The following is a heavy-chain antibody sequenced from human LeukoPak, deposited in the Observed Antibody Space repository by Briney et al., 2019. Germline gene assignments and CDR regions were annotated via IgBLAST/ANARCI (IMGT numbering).Heavy chain of an antibody. Sequence: PGGSLRLSCRASGFSFTTYSMNWVRQAPGKGLEWVSVIRAEGHRTYYADSVKGRFTISRDNAKNSLYLQMNSLRAEDTAVYYCAREVTAASHYWGQGTLVTVSS. CDR3: AREVTAASHY. V-gene: IGHV3-23*01. D-gene: IGHD6-13*01. J-gene: IGHJ4*02. CDR2: IRAEGHRT. CDR1: GFSFTTYS.